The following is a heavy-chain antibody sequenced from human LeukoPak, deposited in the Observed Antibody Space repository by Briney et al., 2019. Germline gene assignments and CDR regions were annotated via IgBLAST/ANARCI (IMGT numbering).Heavy chain of an antibody. CDR2: IYYSGRT. Sequence: PSETLSLTCTVSGGSISSYYWSWVRQPPGKGLEWIGYIYYSGRTTYNPSLKRRVTVSVDTSKNQFSLKLSSVTAADTAVYYCARDAGWIRLWSDAFAIGGQRTMVTVSS. CDR3: ARDAGWIRLWSDAFAI. J-gene: IGHJ3*02. D-gene: IGHD5-18*01. CDR1: GGSISSYY. V-gene: IGHV4-59*01.